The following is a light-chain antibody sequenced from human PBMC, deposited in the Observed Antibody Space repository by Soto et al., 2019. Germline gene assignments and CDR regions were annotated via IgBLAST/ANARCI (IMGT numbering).Light chain of an antibody. CDR1: QSVSSNY. V-gene: IGKV3-20*01. J-gene: IGKJ1*01. CDR2: GAS. Sequence: DIVLTHSPGTLSLSPCERATLSFRASQSVSSNYLAWYQQKPGQAPRLLIYGASTRATGVPDRFSGSGSGTDFTLTISRLEPEDFAVYHCQQYGSLSWTFGQGTKVDI. CDR3: QQYGSLSWT.